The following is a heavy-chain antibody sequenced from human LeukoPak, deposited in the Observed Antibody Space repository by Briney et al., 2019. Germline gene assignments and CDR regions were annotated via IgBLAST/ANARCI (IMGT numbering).Heavy chain of an antibody. J-gene: IGHJ6*02. Sequence: SETLSLTCTLSSGSLSSYYWRWIRQPPAKGLEWIGYVYYSGRTNYNPSLKSRVTISVDTSKNQVSLKLRSVIDADTAVYYCAGTFSESYYYYAMDVWGQGTTVTVSS. CDR3: AGTFSESYYYYAMDV. CDR2: VYYSGRT. CDR1: SGSLSSYY. V-gene: IGHV4-59*01. D-gene: IGHD1-26*01.